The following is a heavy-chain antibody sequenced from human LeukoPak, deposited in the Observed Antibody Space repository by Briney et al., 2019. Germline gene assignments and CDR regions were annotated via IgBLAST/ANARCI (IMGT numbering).Heavy chain of an antibody. CDR3: ASRGATSGLGY. V-gene: IGHV3-74*01. Sequence: GRSLRLSCAASGFTLSSYWMHWVRQAPEKWLVWVSRINSDGSTTTYADSVKGRFTISRDNAKNTLYLQMNTLRAEDTAVYFCASRGATSGLGYWGQGTLVTVSS. CDR2: INSDGSTT. CDR1: GFTLSSYW. J-gene: IGHJ4*02.